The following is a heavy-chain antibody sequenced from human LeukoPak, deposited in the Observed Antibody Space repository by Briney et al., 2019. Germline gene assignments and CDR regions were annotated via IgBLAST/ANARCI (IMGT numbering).Heavy chain of an antibody. CDR2: ISAYNGNR. CDR3: ARLIPQVVVPGAVDY. CDR1: GYTFRSYA. J-gene: IGHJ4*02. D-gene: IGHD2-2*01. Sequence: ASVKVSCKASGYTFRSYAISWVRQAPGQGLEWMGWISAYNGNRNYAQKLQGRVTMTTGTSTSTAYMELRSLRSDDTAVYYCARLIPQVVVPGAVDYWGQGTLVTISS. V-gene: IGHV1-18*01.